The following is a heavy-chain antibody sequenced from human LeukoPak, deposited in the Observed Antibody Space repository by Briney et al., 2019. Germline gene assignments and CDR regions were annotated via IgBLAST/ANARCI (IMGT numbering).Heavy chain of an antibody. D-gene: IGHD3-22*01. CDR2: IYYSGST. V-gene: IGHV4-39*07. CDR3: ARDEGYSGDYYYYYIDI. J-gene: IGHJ6*03. CDR1: DGSISTSDYY. Sequence: SETLSLTCTVSDGSISTSDYYWGWIRQPPGKGLEWIGSIYYSGSTYYNPSLRGRVTIFVDSSKSQFSLRLSSVTAADTAVYYCARDEGYSGDYYYYYIDIWGKGTTVTISS.